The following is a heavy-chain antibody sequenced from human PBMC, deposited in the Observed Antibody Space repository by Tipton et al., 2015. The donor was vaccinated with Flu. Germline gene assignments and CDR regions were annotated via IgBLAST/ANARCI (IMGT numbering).Heavy chain of an antibody. CDR1: GYTFTSYG. J-gene: IGHJ4*02. V-gene: IGHV1-18*04. CDR2: ISAYNGNT. D-gene: IGHD2-2*01. CDR3: ARDQGYCSSTSCYDAHDY. Sequence: QLVQSGAEVKKPGASVKVSCKASGYTFTSYGIGWVRQAPGQGLEWMGWISAYNGNTNYAQKLQGRVTMTTDTSTSTAYMELRSLRSDDTAVYYCARDQGYCSSTSCYDAHDYWGQGTLVTVSS.